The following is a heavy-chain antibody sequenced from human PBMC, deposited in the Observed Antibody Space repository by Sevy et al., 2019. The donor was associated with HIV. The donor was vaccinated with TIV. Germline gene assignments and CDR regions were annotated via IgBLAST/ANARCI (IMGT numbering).Heavy chain of an antibody. Sequence: GGSLRLSCTVSGFTFGDYCMSWVRQAPGKGLEWVAFLKSKAHGGTLDYAAAVTGRVTISRDESKNIANLQMNDQRTEDTAIDYCRRWKGAQSIFDYWGQGALVTVSS. CDR2: LKSKAHGGTL. D-gene: IGHD1-1*01. CDR3: RRWKGAQSIFDY. V-gene: IGHV3-49*04. CDR1: GFTFGDYC. J-gene: IGHJ4*02.